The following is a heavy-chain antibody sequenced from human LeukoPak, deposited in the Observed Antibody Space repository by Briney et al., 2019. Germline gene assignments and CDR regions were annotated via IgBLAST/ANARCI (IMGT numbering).Heavy chain of an antibody. Sequence: SETLSLTCTVSGYSISSGYYWGWIRQPPGKGLEWIGSIYHSGSTYYNPSLKSRVTISVDTSKNQFSLKLSSVTAADTAVYYCASYYYGSGSYLRSWGQGTLVTVSS. D-gene: IGHD3-10*01. J-gene: IGHJ5*02. CDR1: GYSISSGYY. CDR3: ASYYYGSGSYLRS. V-gene: IGHV4-38-2*02. CDR2: IYHSGST.